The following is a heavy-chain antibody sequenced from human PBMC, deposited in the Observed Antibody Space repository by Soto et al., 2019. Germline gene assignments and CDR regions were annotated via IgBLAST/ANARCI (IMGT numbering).Heavy chain of an antibody. V-gene: IGHV3-23*01. CDR3: EKDSLDYGDNNWFDP. CDR1: GFTFSSYA. Sequence: GGSLRLSCAASGFTFSSYAMSWVRQAPGKGLEWVSAISGSGGSTYYADSVKGRFTISRDNSKNTLYLQMNSLRAEDTAVYYCEKDSLDYGDNNWFDPWGQGTLVTVSS. CDR2: ISGSGGST. D-gene: IGHD4-17*01. J-gene: IGHJ5*02.